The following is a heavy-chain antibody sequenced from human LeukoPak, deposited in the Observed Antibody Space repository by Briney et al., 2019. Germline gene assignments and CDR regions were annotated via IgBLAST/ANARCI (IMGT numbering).Heavy chain of an antibody. D-gene: IGHD2/OR15-2a*01. CDR2: ISTYNGYT. Sequence: ASVKVSCKASGYTFTNYGISWVRLAPGQGLEWMGWISTYNGYTNYAQKFQGRATMTTDTSTSTAYMELRSLRSDDTAVYYCARADNNSWLDWFDPWGQGALVTVSS. CDR1: GYTFTNYG. CDR3: ARADNNSWLDWFDP. V-gene: IGHV1-18*01. J-gene: IGHJ5*02.